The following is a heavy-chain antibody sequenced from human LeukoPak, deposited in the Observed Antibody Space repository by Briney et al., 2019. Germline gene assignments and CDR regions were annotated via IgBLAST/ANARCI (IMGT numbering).Heavy chain of an antibody. CDR1: GGSISSYY. J-gene: IGHJ4*02. D-gene: IGHD5-12*01. Sequence: SETLSLTCTVSGGSISSYYWSWIRQPPGKGLEWIGYIYYSGSTNYNPSLKSRVTISVDTSKNQFSLKLSSVTAADTAVYYCARRDSGYGFHFDYWGQGTLVTVSS. CDR2: IYYSGST. CDR3: ARRDSGYGFHFDY. V-gene: IGHV4-59*01.